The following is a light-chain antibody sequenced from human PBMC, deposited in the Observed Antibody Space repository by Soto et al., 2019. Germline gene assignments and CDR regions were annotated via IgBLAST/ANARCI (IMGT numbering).Light chain of an antibody. CDR2: GNS. J-gene: IGLJ2*01. CDR3: QSYDSSLSAYVV. V-gene: IGLV1-40*01. CDR1: SSNIGAGYD. Sequence: QSALTQPPSVSGAPGQRVTISCTGSSSNIGAGYDVHWYQQLPGTAPKLLIYGNSNRPSGVPDRFSGSKSGTSASLAITGLHAEYEADYYCQSYDSSLSAYVVFGGGTQLTVL.